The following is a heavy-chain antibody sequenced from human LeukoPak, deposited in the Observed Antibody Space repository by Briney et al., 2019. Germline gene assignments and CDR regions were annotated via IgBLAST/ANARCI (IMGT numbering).Heavy chain of an antibody. Sequence: GGSLRLSCAASGFTFSSYAMHWVRQAPGKGLEWVAVISYDGSNKYYADSVKGRFTISRDNSKNTLYLQMNSLRAEDTAVYYCARDLTYCSGGSCYYYYYYGMDVWGQGTTVTASS. D-gene: IGHD2-15*01. CDR1: GFTFSSYA. V-gene: IGHV3-30-3*01. CDR3: ARDLTYCSGGSCYYYYYYGMDV. CDR2: ISYDGSNK. J-gene: IGHJ6*02.